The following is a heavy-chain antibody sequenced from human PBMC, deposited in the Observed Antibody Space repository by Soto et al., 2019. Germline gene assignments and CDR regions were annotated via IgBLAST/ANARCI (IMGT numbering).Heavy chain of an antibody. J-gene: IGHJ4*02. V-gene: IGHV3-48*01. CDR3: ARDKPRSGYEKFDY. CDR2: INSGSSTI. CDR1: GFTFSSYS. Sequence: EVQLVESGGGLVQPGGSLRLSCAASGFTFSSYSMNWVRQAPGKGLEWVSYINSGSSTIYYADSVKGRFTISRDNAKNSLYLQLNILRAEDTAVYYCARDKPRSGYEKFDYWGQGTLVTVSS. D-gene: IGHD3-3*01.